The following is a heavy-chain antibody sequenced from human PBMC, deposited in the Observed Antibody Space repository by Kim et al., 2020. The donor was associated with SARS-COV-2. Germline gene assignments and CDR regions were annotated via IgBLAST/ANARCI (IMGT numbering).Heavy chain of an antibody. CDR2: MSFDGTKQ. CDR1: GFTFSDYA. V-gene: IGHV3-30*04. Sequence: GGSLRLSCTASGFTFSDYAMHWVRQAPGKGLEWVAVMSFDGTKQSYAASVKGRFTISRDSSKSILFLQMNGLRPEDTAAYYCARSPCSGGSCYYYYYGM. D-gene: IGHD2-15*01. J-gene: IGHJ6*01. CDR3: ARSPCSGGSCYYYYYGM.